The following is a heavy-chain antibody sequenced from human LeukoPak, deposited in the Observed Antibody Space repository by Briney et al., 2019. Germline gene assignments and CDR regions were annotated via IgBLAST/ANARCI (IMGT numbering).Heavy chain of an antibody. D-gene: IGHD5-18*01. J-gene: IGHJ4*02. V-gene: IGHV3-30*04. CDR1: GFTFSSYA. CDR2: ISYDGSNK. Sequence: GGSLRLSCAASGFTFSSYAMHWVRQAPGKGLEWVAVISYDGSNKYYADSVKGRFTISRDNSKNTLYLQMNSPRAEDTAVYYCARVRGYSYGYTDYWGQGTLVTVSS. CDR3: ARVRGYSYGYTDY.